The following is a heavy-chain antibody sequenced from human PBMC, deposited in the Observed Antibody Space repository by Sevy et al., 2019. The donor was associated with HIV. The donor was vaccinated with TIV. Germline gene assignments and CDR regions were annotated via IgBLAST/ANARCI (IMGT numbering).Heavy chain of an antibody. CDR1: GNSLSSYC. CDR2: VDPSDSYT. V-gene: IGHV5-10-1*01. D-gene: IGHD1-26*01. Sequence: GESPKTSRKSSGNSLSSYCNSLVRQMPGKGLEWRGRVDPSDSYTTYSPSFQGHVTISTDKSNSTAYLQWGSLKASDTAMYYCASSSGSYEDFDYWGQGTLVTVSS. J-gene: IGHJ4*02. CDR3: ASSSGSYEDFDY.